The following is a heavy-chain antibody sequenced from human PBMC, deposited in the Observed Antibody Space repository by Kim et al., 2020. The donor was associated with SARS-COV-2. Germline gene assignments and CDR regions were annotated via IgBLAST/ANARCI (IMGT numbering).Heavy chain of an antibody. V-gene: IGHV1-18*01. D-gene: IGHD5-18*01. CDR3: ARGGTAMVPFDY. J-gene: IGHJ4*02. Sequence: NHAQKLQGRVTMTTDTSTSTAYMELRSLRSDDTAVYYCARGGTAMVPFDYWGQGTLVTVSS.